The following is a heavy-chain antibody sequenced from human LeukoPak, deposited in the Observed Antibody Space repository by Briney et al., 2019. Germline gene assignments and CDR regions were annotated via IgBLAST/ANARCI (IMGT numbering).Heavy chain of an antibody. D-gene: IGHD2-21*02. CDR3: ARDGEAYCGGDCYSKGDYMDV. V-gene: IGHV3-21*01. J-gene: IGHJ6*03. Sequence: GGALILSCAASGFTFSSYSMNWVRQAPGKGLEWVSSISPSSTYIYYADSVKGRFTISRDTAKNSVYLQMSSLRAEDTAVYYCARDGEAYCGGDCYSKGDYMDVWGKGTTVTVSS. CDR1: GFTFSSYS. CDR2: ISPSSTYI.